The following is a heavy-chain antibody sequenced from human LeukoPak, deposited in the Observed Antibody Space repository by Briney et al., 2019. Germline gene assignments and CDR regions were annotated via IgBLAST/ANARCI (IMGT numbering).Heavy chain of an antibody. V-gene: IGHV1-8*02. CDR1: GGTFSSYA. Sequence: ASVKVSCKASGGTFSSYAINWVRQATGQGLEWMGWMNPNDGTTGYAQKFQGRVTMTRDTSISTAYMELRSLRSDDTAVYYCVRDGEGLAISENYWFDPWGQGTLVTVSS. CDR2: MNPNDGTT. J-gene: IGHJ5*02. CDR3: VRDGEGLAISENYWFDP. D-gene: IGHD3-10*01.